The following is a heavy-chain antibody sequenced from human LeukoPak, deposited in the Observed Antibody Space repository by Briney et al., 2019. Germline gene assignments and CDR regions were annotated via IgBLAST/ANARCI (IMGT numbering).Heavy chain of an antibody. CDR2: INSDGSSI. J-gene: IGHJ4*02. CDR1: GFTFSSHW. Sequence: SGGSLRLSCAASGFTFSSHWMHWVRQAPGKGLVWVSRINSDGSSISYADSVKGRFTISRDNAKNTLYLQMNSLRAEDTAVYYCARAGSHWHYVYWGQGTVVTVSS. CDR3: ARAGSHWHYVY. D-gene: IGHD3-10*01. V-gene: IGHV3-74*01.